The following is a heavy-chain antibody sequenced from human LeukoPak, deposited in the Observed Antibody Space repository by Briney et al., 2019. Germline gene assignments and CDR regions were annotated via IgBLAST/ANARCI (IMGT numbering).Heavy chain of an antibody. CDR1: GYTFSSYG. Sequence: ASVNVSCKASGYTFSSYGISWLRQAAGQGLEWMGWISAYNGNRYYAPRLQGRLTMTTDTSTRTAYMELRSLISDDTAVYYCARGDSSGYYGGYFEYWGQGTLVTVSS. CDR3: ARGDSSGYYGGYFEY. CDR2: ISAYNGNR. D-gene: IGHD3-22*01. J-gene: IGHJ4*02. V-gene: IGHV1-18*01.